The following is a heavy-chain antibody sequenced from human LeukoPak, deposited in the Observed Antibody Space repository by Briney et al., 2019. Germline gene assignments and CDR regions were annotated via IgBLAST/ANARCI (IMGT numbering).Heavy chain of an antibody. V-gene: IGHV3-21*01. J-gene: IGHJ4*02. CDR2: ITSSGSHM. D-gene: IGHD4-17*01. CDR3: ASFMTTVTIPDY. CDR1: GFTFRSYS. Sequence: GGSLRLSCAASGFTFRSYSMNWVREAPGKRLEWLSSITSSGSHMYYADSVKGRFTISRDNAKSSLYLQMNSLSAEDTAVYYCASFMTTVTIPDYWGQGTLVTVSS.